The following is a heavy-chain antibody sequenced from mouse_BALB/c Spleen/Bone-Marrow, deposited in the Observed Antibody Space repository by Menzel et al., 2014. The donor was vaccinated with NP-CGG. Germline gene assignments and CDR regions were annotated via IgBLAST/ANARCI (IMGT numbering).Heavy chain of an antibody. CDR1: GFSLTNYG. V-gene: IGHV2-6*02. CDR2: IWSDGNT. Sequence: QVQLQQSGPGLVAPSQSLSITCTVSGFSLTNYGLHWVRQPPGKGLEWLVVIWSDGNTTYNSALKSRLSISKDNSKSQVFLKMNSLQTDDTAMYYCARNPYGNYAMDYWGQGTSVTVSS. CDR3: ARNPYGNYAMDY. J-gene: IGHJ4*01. D-gene: IGHD2-10*02.